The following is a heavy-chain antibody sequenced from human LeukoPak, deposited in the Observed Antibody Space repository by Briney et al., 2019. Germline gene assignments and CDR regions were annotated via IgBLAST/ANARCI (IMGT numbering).Heavy chain of an antibody. V-gene: IGHV3-21*01. CDR2: ISSSSYI. CDR1: GFTFSSYS. Sequence: PGGSPRLSCAASGFTFSSYSMNWVRQAPGKGLEWVSSISSSSYIYYADSVKGRFTISRDNAKNSLYLQMNSLRAEDTAVYYCARGGITIFGVVIDWGQGTLVTVSS. D-gene: IGHD3-3*01. CDR3: ARGGITIFGVVID. J-gene: IGHJ4*02.